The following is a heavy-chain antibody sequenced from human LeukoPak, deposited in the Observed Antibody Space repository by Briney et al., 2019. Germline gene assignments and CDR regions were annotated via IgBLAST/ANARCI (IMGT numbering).Heavy chain of an antibody. D-gene: IGHD3-10*01. J-gene: IGHJ4*02. Sequence: GGSLRLSCATSGFTFSSYAMHWVRQAPGTGLEWLAFIRNDGTNTYYADSVKGRFTISRDNSKNTLYLQMISPRAEDTAVYYCVKWDQYITGWGFDYWGQGTLVTVSS. CDR3: VKWDQYITGWGFDY. CDR2: IRNDGTNT. CDR1: GFTFSSYA. V-gene: IGHV3-30*02.